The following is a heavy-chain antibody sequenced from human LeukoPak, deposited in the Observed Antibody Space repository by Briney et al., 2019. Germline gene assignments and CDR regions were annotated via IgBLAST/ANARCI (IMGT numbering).Heavy chain of an antibody. CDR3: ARDRSVRYGGYVYYYYGMDV. CDR2: ISSSGSTI. D-gene: IGHD5-12*01. CDR1: GFTFSSYE. Sequence: PGGSLRLSCAASGFTFSSYEMNWVRQAPGKGLEWVSYISSSGSTIYYADSVKGRFTISRDNAKNSLYLQMNSLRAEDTAVYYCARDRSVRYGGYVYYYYGMDVWAKGPRSPSPQ. V-gene: IGHV3-48*03. J-gene: IGHJ6*04.